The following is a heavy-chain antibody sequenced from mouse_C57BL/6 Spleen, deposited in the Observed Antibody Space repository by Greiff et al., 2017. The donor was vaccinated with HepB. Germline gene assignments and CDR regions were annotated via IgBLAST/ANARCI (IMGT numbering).Heavy chain of an antibody. CDR3: ARDKPYDYDDAMDY. Sequence: EVQVVESGGGLVQPGGSLSLSCAASGFTFTDYYMSWVRQPPGKALEWLGFIRNKANGYTTEYSASVKGRFTISRDNSQSILYLQMNALRAEDSATYYCARDKPYDYDDAMDYWGQGTSVTVSS. V-gene: IGHV7-3*01. CDR2: IRNKANGYTT. CDR1: GFTFTDYY. D-gene: IGHD2-4*01. J-gene: IGHJ4*01.